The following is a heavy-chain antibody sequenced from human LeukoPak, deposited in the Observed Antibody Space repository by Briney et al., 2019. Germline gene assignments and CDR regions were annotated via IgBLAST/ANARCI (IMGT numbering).Heavy chain of an antibody. CDR2: INPSGGST. J-gene: IGHJ4*02. CDR1: GFTFTNHN. D-gene: IGHD6-6*01. CDR3: AKDPVPL. Sequence: ASVKVSCKASGFTFTNHNMHWVRQAPGQGLEWMGIINPSGGSTNYAQNFQARVTMTRDTSTSTVYMELSSLRAEDTAVYYCAKDPVPLWGQGTLVTVSS. V-gene: IGHV1-46*01.